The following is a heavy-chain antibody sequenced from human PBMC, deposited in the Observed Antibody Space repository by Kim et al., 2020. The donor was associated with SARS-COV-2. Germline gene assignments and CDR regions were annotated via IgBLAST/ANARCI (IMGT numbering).Heavy chain of an antibody. CDR3: ARDGGAARRYFDY. D-gene: IGHD6-6*01. J-gene: IGHJ4*02. Sequence: HYEPSLTSRITIPMDTSRNQFSLNLTSVTAADTAISYCARDGGAARRYFDYWGQGALGTVSA. V-gene: IGHV4-31*02.